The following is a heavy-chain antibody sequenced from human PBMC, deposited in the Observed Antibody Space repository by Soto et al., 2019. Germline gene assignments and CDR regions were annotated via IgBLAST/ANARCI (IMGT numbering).Heavy chain of an antibody. CDR3: AREGRGWYGDAVDI. D-gene: IGHD6-19*01. CDR2: INAGNGNT. Sequence: SVKVACNASGYSFSTHSIHWVRQAPGQGLEWMGWINAGNGNTKYSQKFKGRVTITRDTSASTAYMELSSLRSEDTAVYYCAREGRGWYGDAVDISGQGTMVTVS. J-gene: IGHJ3*02. CDR1: GYSFSTHS. V-gene: IGHV1-3*01.